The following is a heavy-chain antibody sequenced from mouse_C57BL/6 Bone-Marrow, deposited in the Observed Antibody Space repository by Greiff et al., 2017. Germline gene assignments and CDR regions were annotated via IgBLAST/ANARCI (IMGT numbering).Heavy chain of an antibody. CDR3: ARNDLVSPYYFDY. D-gene: IGHD2-10*02. J-gene: IGHJ2*01. V-gene: IGHV1-81*01. Sequence: QVQLQQSGAELARPGASVKLSCKASGYTFPSYGISWVKQRTGQGLEWIGEIYPRSGNTYYNEKFKGKATLTADKSSSTAYVELRSLTSEDSAVYFCARNDLVSPYYFDYWGQGTTLTVSS. CDR2: IYPRSGNT. CDR1: GYTFPSYG.